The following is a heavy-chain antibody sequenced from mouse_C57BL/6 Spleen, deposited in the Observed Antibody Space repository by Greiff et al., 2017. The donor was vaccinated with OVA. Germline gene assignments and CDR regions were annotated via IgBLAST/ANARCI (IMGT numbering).Heavy chain of an antibody. V-gene: IGHV5-4*03. Sequence: EVKLVESGGGLVKPGGSLKLSCAASGFTFSSYAMSWVRQTPEKMLEWVATISDGGSYTYYPDNVKGRFTISRDNAKNNLYLQMSHLKSEDTAMYYCARAIYYDYDFAYWGQGTLVTVSA. D-gene: IGHD2-4*01. CDR2: ISDGGSYT. J-gene: IGHJ3*01. CDR3: ARAIYYDYDFAY. CDR1: GFTFSSYA.